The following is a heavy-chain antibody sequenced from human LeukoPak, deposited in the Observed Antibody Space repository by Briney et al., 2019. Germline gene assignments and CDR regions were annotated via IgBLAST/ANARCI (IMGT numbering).Heavy chain of an antibody. CDR3: ARDGYYYGSGGEGHDAFDI. CDR1: GGSISSYY. CDR2: IYYSGST. Sequence: SETLSLTCTVAGGSISSYYWSWIRQPPGKGLEWIGYIYYSGSTNYNPSLKSRVTISVDTSKNQFSLKLSSVTAADTAVYYCARDGYYYGSGGEGHDAFDIWGQGTMVTVSS. J-gene: IGHJ3*02. V-gene: IGHV4-59*01. D-gene: IGHD3-10*01.